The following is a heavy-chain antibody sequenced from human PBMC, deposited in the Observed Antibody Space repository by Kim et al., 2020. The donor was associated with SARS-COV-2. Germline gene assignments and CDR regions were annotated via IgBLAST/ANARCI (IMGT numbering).Heavy chain of an antibody. Sequence: ASVKVSCKASGYTFTSYAMHWVRQAPGQRLEWMGWINAGNGNTKYSQKFQGRVTITRDTSASTAYMELSSLRSEDTAVYYCARDETTIFGVANDNQGYWGQGTLVTVSS. D-gene: IGHD3-3*01. CDR1: GYTFTSYA. CDR2: INAGNGNT. V-gene: IGHV1-3*01. CDR3: ARDETTIFGVANDNQGY. J-gene: IGHJ4*02.